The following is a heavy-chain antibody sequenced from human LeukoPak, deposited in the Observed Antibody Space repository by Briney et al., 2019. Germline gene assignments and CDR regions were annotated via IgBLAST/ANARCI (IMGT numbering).Heavy chain of an antibody. Sequence: QAGGSLRLSCAASGFTFSGSAMHWVRQASGKGLEWVGRIRSKANSYATAYAASVKGRFTISRDDSKNTAYLQMNSLKTEDTAVYYCTSRTYYYDSSGYQTTFDYWGQGTLVTVSS. J-gene: IGHJ4*02. D-gene: IGHD3-22*01. CDR2: IRSKANSYAT. CDR1: GFTFSGSA. V-gene: IGHV3-73*01. CDR3: TSRTYYYDSSGYQTTFDY.